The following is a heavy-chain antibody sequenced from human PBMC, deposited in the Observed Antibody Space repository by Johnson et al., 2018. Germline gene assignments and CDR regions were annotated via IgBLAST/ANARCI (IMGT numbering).Heavy chain of an antibody. CDR2: ISPSGSRR. CDR1: EFTFSSHG. J-gene: IGHJ6*03. Sequence: VQLVQAGGGLVQPGGSLKVSCAASEFTFSSHGMIWVRQAPGKGLEWVSYISPSGSRRDYADSVVGRITTSRDNAKNSLYLQMNILRADDAAVYYCARVRGPTVNTMYMDVWGTGTTVTVSS. D-gene: IGHD4-17*01. CDR3: ARVRGPTVNTMYMDV. V-gene: IGHV3-48*01.